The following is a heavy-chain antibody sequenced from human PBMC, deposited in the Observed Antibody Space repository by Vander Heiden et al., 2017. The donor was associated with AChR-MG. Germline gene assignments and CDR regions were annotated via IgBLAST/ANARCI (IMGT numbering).Heavy chain of an antibody. D-gene: IGHD5-18*01. J-gene: IGHJ4*02. Sequence: EVQLVESGGGLVKPGGSLRLSCAASGFTFSSYSMNWVRQAPGKGLEWVSSISSSSSYIYYADSVKGRFTISRDNAKNSLYLQMNSLRAEDTAVYYCARGGVDSYGLEGFDYWGQGTLVTVSS. CDR1: GFTFSSYS. CDR2: ISSSSSYI. V-gene: IGHV3-21*01. CDR3: ARGGVDSYGLEGFDY.